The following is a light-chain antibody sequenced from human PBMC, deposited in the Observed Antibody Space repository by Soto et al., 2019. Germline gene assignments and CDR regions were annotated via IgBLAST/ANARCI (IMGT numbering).Light chain of an antibody. V-gene: IGKV3-20*01. J-gene: IGKJ1*01. Sequence: EIVLTQSPGTLSLSPGERATLSCRASQSISSSYLAWYQQKPGQAPRLLVYGASSRATGIADRFSGSGSGTDFTLTIRRLEPEDFAVYYCQQYGSSPRTFGQGTKVDIK. CDR3: QQYGSSPRT. CDR1: QSISSSY. CDR2: GAS.